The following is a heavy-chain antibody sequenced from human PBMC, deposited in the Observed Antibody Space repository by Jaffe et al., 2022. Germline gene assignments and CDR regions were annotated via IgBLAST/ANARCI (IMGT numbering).Heavy chain of an antibody. Sequence: QVQLQQWGAGLLKPSETLSLTCAVYGGSFSGYYWSWIRQPPGKGLEWIGEINHSGSTNYNPSLKSRVTISVDTSKNQFSLKLSSVTAADTAVYYCARGGRWLQPFYYYYYYMDVWGKGTTVTVSS. CDR2: INHSGST. CDR3: ARGGRWLQPFYYYYYYMDV. J-gene: IGHJ6*03. D-gene: IGHD5-12*01. CDR1: GGSFSGYY. V-gene: IGHV4-34*01.